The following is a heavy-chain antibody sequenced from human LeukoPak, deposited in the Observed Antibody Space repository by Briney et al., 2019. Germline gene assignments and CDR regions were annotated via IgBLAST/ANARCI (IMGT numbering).Heavy chain of an antibody. V-gene: IGHV3-15*01. Sequence: GGSLRLSCAASGFTFSNAWMSWVRQAPGKGQEWVGRIKSKTDGGTTDYAAPVKGRFTISRDDSKNTLYLQMNSLKTEDTAVYYCTTDEVAAGPFDYWGQGTLVTVSS. J-gene: IGHJ4*02. CDR2: IKSKTDGGTT. CDR1: GFTFSNAW. D-gene: IGHD6-13*01. CDR3: TTDEVAAGPFDY.